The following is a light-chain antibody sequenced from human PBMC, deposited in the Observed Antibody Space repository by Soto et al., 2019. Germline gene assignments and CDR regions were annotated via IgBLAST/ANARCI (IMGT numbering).Light chain of an antibody. J-gene: IGLJ2*01. CDR3: ATWDGSLSGPV. V-gene: IGLV1-44*01. CDR1: SSNIGSNS. Sequence: QSVLTQPPSASGTPGQRVTFSCSGSSSNIGSNSVNWYQQLPGTAPKLLIFGNNQRPSGVPDRFSGSKSGTSASLAISGLQSEDEADYYCATWDGSLSGPVFGGGTKVTVL. CDR2: GNN.